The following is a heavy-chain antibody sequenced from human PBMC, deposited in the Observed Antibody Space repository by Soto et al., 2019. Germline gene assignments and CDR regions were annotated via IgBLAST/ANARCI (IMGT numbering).Heavy chain of an antibody. CDR2: IYSGGST. V-gene: IGHV3-53*02. D-gene: IGHD3-10*01. CDR3: ARIEGSYYNDNNWFDP. Sequence: EVQLVETGGGLIQPGGSLRLSCAASGFTVSSNYMSWVRQAPGKGLEWVSVIYSGGSTYYADSVKGRFTISRDNSKNTLYLQMNSLRAEDTAVYYCARIEGSYYNDNNWFDPRGQGTLVTVSS. CDR1: GFTVSSNY. J-gene: IGHJ5*02.